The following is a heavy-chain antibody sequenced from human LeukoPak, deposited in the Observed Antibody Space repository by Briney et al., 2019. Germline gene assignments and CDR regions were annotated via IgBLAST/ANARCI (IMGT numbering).Heavy chain of an antibody. CDR1: GFTFSNAW. Sequence: GGSLRLSCAASGFTFSNAWMSWVRPAPGKGLEWVGRIKSKADGGTTDYAAPVKGRSTISRTDSKNTQYLQMNSLKTEDTAVYYCTTDYCSGGSSYLFDYWSQGTLVTVSS. CDR3: TTDYCSGGSSYLFDY. J-gene: IGHJ4*02. CDR2: IKSKADGGTT. V-gene: IGHV3-15*01. D-gene: IGHD2-15*01.